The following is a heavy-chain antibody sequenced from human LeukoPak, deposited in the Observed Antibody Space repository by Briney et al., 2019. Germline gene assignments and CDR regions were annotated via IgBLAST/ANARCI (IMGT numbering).Heavy chain of an antibody. V-gene: IGHV3-9*01. D-gene: IGHD3-10*01. CDR1: GFTFDDYA. CDR3: AKGLTMIMVRGVIME. Sequence: PGRSLRLSCAASGFTFDDYAMRWVRQAPGKGLEWVSCITWNSGSMGYADSVKGRFTISRDNAKNSLYLQMNSLRAEDTALYYCAKGLTMIMVRGVIMEWGQGTLVTVSS. J-gene: IGHJ4*02. CDR2: ITWNSGSM.